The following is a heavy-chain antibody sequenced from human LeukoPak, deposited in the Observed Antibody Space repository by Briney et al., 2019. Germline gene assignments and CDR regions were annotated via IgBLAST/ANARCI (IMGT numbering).Heavy chain of an antibody. J-gene: IGHJ3*02. Sequence: GASVKVSCKASGGTFSSYAISWVRQAPGQGLEWMGRIIPILGIANYAQKFQGRVTITADKSTSTAYMELSSLRSEDTAVYYCASVIGRTRDAFDIWGQGTMVTVSS. CDR2: IIPILGIA. CDR1: GGTFSSYA. D-gene: IGHD1-26*01. CDR3: ASVIGRTRDAFDI. V-gene: IGHV1-69*04.